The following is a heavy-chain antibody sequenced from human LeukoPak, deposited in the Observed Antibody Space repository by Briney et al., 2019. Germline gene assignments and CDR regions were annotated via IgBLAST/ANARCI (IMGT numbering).Heavy chain of an antibody. Sequence: SETLSLTCTVSGGSISSSSYYWGWIRQPPGKGLEWIGSIYHSGSTYYNPSLKSRVTISVDTSKNQFSLKLSSVTAADTAVYYCARDDYDSSGYYPHFDYWGQGTLVTVSS. CDR1: GGSISSSSYY. CDR3: ARDDYDSSGYYPHFDY. D-gene: IGHD3-22*01. J-gene: IGHJ4*02. V-gene: IGHV4-39*07. CDR2: IYHSGST.